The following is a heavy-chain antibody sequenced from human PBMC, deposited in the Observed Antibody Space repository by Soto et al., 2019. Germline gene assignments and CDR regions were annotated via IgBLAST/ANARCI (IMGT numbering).Heavy chain of an antibody. CDR2: IYYTENA. Sequence: QLQLHESGPALVKPSQTLSLACSVSGGSINNFDSYWAWFRQPPGKRLESLGSIYYTENAYYNPSLKSRATISVDTSENHFSLKLRSGSAADTPIYSWAPRVTSEGMDGFHIWGPGAMVTVSS. CDR1: GGSINNFDSY. J-gene: IGHJ3*02. D-gene: IGHD2-21*02. V-gene: IGHV4-39*02. CDR3: APRVTSEGMDGFHI.